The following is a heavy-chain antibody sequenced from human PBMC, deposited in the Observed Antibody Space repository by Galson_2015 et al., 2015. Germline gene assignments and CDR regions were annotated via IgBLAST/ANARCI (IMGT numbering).Heavy chain of an antibody. Sequence: SLRLSCAASGFTFSSYAMHWVRQAPGKGLEWVAVIWYDGSNKYYADSVKGRFTISRDNSKNTLYLQMNSLRAEDTAVYYCARESGAHGHDAFDIWGQGTMVTVSS. D-gene: IGHD4-17*01. CDR3: ARESGAHGHDAFDI. CDR2: IWYDGSNK. V-gene: IGHV3-33*08. J-gene: IGHJ3*02. CDR1: GFTFSSYA.